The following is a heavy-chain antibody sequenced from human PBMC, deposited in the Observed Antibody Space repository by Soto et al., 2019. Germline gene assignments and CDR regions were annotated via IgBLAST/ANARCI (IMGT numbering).Heavy chain of an antibody. V-gene: IGHV3-23*01. CDR3: VKFFDYDILTGYPSYFDY. CDR1: GFTFSSYA. J-gene: IGHJ4*02. CDR2: TTGSGGVT. D-gene: IGHD3-9*01. Sequence: PGGSLRLSCTASGFTFSSYAMNWVRQAPGKGLEWVSATTGSGGVTYYADSVKGRFTISRDNSKNTLYLQMNSLRAEDTAVYYFVKFFDYDILTGYPSYFDYWGQGTLVTVSS.